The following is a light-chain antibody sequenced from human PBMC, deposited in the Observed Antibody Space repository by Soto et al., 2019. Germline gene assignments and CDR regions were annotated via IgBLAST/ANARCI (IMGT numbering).Light chain of an antibody. J-gene: IGKJ4*01. CDR1: QSVSDSY. CDR2: AAS. Sequence: EIVLTQSPVTLSLSPGERATLSCRASQSVSDSYLAWYQHKPGQAPRLLMYAASNRAPGIPDRFSGSGSGTDFSLTISRLEPEDFAVYYCQPYGNVHRTFGGGTKVDIK. CDR3: QPYGNVHRT. V-gene: IGKV3-20*01.